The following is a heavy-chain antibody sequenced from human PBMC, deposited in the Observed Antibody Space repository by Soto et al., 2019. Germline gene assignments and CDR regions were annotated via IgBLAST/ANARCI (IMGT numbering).Heavy chain of an antibody. CDR1: AFTFSNAW. J-gene: IGHJ4*02. V-gene: IGHV3-15*01. CDR3: TTDAALGYYYDSSGYRGASVY. Sequence: PGGSLRLSCEASAFTFSNAWMSWVRQARGRGLVWVGRIKSKTDGGTTDYAAPVKARFTISRDDSKNTLYLQMNSLKTEDTAVYYCTTDAALGYYYDSSGYRGASVYWGQGTLVTVSS. CDR2: IKSKTDGGTT. D-gene: IGHD3-22*01.